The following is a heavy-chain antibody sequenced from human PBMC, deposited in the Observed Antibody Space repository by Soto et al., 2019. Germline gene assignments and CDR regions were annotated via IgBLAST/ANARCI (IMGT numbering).Heavy chain of an antibody. CDR2: IYSGGST. CDR3: HGYGY. V-gene: IGHV3-53*01. Sequence: EVLVVESGGGLIQPGGSLRLSCEVSGFSVTANYMSWVRQAPGKGLEWVSVIYSGGSTYYIDSVKGRFSISRDISKHTLYLQMNRLRTEDTAVYYCHGYGYWGQGTLVTVSS. D-gene: IGHD5-12*01. CDR1: GFSVTANY. J-gene: IGHJ4*02.